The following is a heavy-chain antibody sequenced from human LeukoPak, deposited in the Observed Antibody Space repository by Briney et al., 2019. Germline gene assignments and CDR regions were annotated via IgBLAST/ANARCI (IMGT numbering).Heavy chain of an antibody. J-gene: IGHJ4*02. CDR1: GYTFTSYG. Sequence: ASVTVSCTTSGYTFTSYGVSWVRQAPGQGLEWMGWISTYNGDTNYAQNFQGRVTMTTDTSTSTAYMELRSLRSDDTAVYFCARDLTIAAAGTYGYWGQGTLVTVSS. CDR3: ARDLTIAAAGTYGY. CDR2: ISTYNGDT. V-gene: IGHV1-18*01. D-gene: IGHD6-13*01.